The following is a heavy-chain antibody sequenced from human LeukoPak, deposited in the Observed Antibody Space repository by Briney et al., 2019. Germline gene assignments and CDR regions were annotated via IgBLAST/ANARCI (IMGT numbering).Heavy chain of an antibody. CDR1: GGSISSYY. Sequence: SETLSLTCTVSGGSISSYYWSWIRQPPGKGLEWIGYIYYSGSTNYNPSLKSRVTISVDTSKNQFSLKLSSVTAADTAVYYCARYRDGYNSYWGQGTLVTVSS. CDR2: IYYSGST. J-gene: IGHJ4*02. CDR3: ARYRDGYNSY. V-gene: IGHV4-59*01. D-gene: IGHD5-24*01.